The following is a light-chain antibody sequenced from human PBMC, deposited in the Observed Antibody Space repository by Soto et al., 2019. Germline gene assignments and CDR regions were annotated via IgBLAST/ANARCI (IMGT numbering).Light chain of an antibody. CDR3: QQYGSSLSIT. CDR1: QRISFN. Sequence: EIVMTQSPPALSVSPGESVTLSGRASQRISFNFTWYQQKPAQAPSLXIYGASSRATGIPDRFSGSGSGTDLTLTISRLEPEAFAVYYCQQYGSSLSITFGQGTRLEIK. V-gene: IGKV3-20*01. J-gene: IGKJ5*01. CDR2: GAS.